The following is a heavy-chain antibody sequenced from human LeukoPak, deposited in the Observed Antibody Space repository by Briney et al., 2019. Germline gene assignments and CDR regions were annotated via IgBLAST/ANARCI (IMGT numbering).Heavy chain of an antibody. CDR2: INPNSGGT. Sequence: ASVKVSCKASGYTFTGYYMHWVRQAPGQGLEWMGWINPNSGGTNYAQKFQGRVTMTRDTSISTAYMELSRLRSDDTAVYYCARDNSILTGYYTAFDYWGQGTLVTVSS. D-gene: IGHD3-9*01. V-gene: IGHV1-2*02. CDR3: ARDNSILTGYYTAFDY. J-gene: IGHJ4*02. CDR1: GYTFTGYY.